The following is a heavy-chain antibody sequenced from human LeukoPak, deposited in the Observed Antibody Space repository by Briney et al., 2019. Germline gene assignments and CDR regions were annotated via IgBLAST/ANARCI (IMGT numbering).Heavy chain of an antibody. V-gene: IGHV3-30*18. CDR3: AKDSRTRGGFDP. J-gene: IGHJ5*02. CDR2: ISYDGSNK. Sequence: GGSLRLSCAASGFTFSSYSMHWVRQAPGKGLEWVAVISYDGSNKYYADSVKGRFTISRDNSKNTLYLQMNSLRAEDTAVYYCAKDSRTRGGFDPWGQGTLVTVSS. CDR1: GFTFSSYS. D-gene: IGHD3-10*01.